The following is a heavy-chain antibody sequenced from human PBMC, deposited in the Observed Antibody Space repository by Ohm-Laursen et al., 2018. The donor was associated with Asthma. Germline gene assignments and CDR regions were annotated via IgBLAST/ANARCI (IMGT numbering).Heavy chain of an antibody. D-gene: IGHD4-11*01. V-gene: IGHV3-48*02. J-gene: IGHJ1*01. CDR1: GFTFSSYS. CDR3: ARDQPGWSNSRAEYFQH. Sequence: SLRLSCAASGFTFSSYSMNWVRQAPGKGLEWISCISSSRSSIYYAESVKGRFTISRDNAKNSLYLQMNSLRDEDTAVYYCARDQPGWSNSRAEYFQHWGQGTLVTVSS. CDR2: ISSSRSSI.